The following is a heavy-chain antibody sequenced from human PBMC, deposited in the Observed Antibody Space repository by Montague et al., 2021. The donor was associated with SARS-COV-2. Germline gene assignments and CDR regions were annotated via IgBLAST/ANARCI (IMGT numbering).Heavy chain of an antibody. CDR2: IFYSGST. CDR1: GDSISSTNHY. V-gene: IGHV4-39*01. CDR3: ARHLRVVNMWNGIEADY. J-gene: IGHJ4*02. D-gene: IGHD1-1*01. Sequence: SETLSLTCTVSGDSISSTNHYWAWMRQPPGKGLEWIASIFYSGSTYYNPSLKSRVTISVDTSKNLFSLQVNSVTPADTSVYYCARHLRVVNMWNGIEADYWGQGALVSVSS.